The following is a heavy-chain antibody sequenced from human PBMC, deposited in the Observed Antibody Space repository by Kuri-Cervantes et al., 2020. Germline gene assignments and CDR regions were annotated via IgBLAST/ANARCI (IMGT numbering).Heavy chain of an antibody. CDR2: IYHSGST. CDR1: GGSISSSSYY. V-gene: IGHV4-39*07. D-gene: IGHD3-16*01. J-gene: IGHJ4*02. Sequence: GSLRLSCTVSGGSISSSSYYWGWIRQPPGKGLEWIGSIYHSGSTNYNPSLKSRVTISVDTSKNQFSLKLSSVTAADTAVYYCARCGLGVGVWGNRGFDYWGQGTLVTVSS. CDR3: ARCGLGVGVWGNRGFDY.